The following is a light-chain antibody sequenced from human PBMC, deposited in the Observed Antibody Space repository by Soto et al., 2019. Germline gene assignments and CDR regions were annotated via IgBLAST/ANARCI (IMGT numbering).Light chain of an antibody. V-gene: IGKV3-15*01. CDR2: GAS. J-gene: IGKJ4*01. CDR3: HQYNNWPLT. Sequence: EIVMTQSPATLSVSPGEGATLSCRASQTVSSNLAWYQQKPGQAPRLLIYGASTRATCSPARFSGSGSGTEFTLTISSLQSEAFAVYYCHQYNNWPLTFGGVTKVESK. CDR1: QTVSSN.